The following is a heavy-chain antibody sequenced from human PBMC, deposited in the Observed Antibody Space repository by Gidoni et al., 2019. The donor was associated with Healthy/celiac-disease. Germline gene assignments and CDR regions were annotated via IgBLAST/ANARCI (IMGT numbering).Heavy chain of an antibody. CDR3: AKESYQLLGYYYYGMDV. Sequence: QVQLVESGGGVVQPGRSLRLSCAASGFTFSSYGMHWVHQAPGKGLEWVAVISYDGSNKYYADSVKGRFTISRDNSKNTLYLQMNSLRAEDTAVYYCAKESYQLLGYYYYGMDVWGQGTTVTVSS. CDR2: ISYDGSNK. CDR1: GFTFSSYG. D-gene: IGHD2-2*01. J-gene: IGHJ6*02. V-gene: IGHV3-30*18.